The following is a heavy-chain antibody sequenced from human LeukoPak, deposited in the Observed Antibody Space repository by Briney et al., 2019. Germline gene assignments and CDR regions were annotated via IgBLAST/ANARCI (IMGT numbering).Heavy chain of an antibody. CDR1: GFTFSSYA. D-gene: IGHD6-19*01. CDR2: ISGSGGST. CDR3: AKSSGWYLEWFDY. J-gene: IGHJ4*02. Sequence: GGSLRLSCAASGFTFSSYAVSWVRQAPGKGLEWVSAISGSGGSTYYADSVKGRFTISRDNSKNTLYLQMNSLRAEDTAVYYCAKSSGWYLEWFDYWGQGTLVTVSS. V-gene: IGHV3-23*01.